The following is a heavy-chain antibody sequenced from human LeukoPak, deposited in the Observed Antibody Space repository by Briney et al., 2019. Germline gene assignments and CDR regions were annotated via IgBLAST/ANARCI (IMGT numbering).Heavy chain of an antibody. Sequence: AGSLTLSCAASGFTFSKYWILWVRQPPPTGMEIVSRSNTDGSVTTYANSVKGRFTVSRDNADNTMFLQMNSVRDEATAVYYCATKQWLAQPPDSWGQGTPATVSA. V-gene: IGHV3-74*01. CDR3: ATKQWLAQPPDS. D-gene: IGHD6-19*01. J-gene: IGHJ4*02. CDR2: SNTDGSVT. CDR1: GFTFSKYW.